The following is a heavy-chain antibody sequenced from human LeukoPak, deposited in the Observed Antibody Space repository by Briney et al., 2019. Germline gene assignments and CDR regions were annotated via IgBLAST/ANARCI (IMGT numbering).Heavy chain of an antibody. CDR3: VRDSPGYGAYDFD. D-gene: IGHD5-12*01. Sequence: TGGSLRLSCAASGFTFSSYWMSWVRQAPGKGLEWVANIKEDGSAKYYVDSVKGRFTISRDNAKNSLYLQMNSLSAEDTAVYYCVRDSPGYGAYDFDWGQGTLVTVSS. CDR1: GFTFSSYW. CDR2: IKEDGSAK. J-gene: IGHJ4*02. V-gene: IGHV3-7*01.